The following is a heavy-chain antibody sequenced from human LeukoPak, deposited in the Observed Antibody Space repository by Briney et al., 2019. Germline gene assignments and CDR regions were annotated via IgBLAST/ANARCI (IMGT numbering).Heavy chain of an antibody. V-gene: IGHV3-21*01. J-gene: IGHJ4*02. CDR1: GFTFSSYS. CDR2: ISSSSSYV. Sequence: PGGSLRLSCAASGFTFSSYSMNWVRQAPGKGLEWVSSISSSSSYVYYADSVKGRFTISRDNAKNSLCLQMNSLRAEDTAVYYCARLAAAGQDYWGQGTLVTVSS. CDR3: ARLAAAGQDY. D-gene: IGHD6-13*01.